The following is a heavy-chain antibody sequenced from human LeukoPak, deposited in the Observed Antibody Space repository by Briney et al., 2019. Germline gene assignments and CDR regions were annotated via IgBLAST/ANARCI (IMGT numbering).Heavy chain of an antibody. CDR3: AREGWHCRVNCYSVYYYALDV. J-gene: IGHJ6*02. Sequence: ASVKVSCKGSGYTFTNYAVHWVRQAPGQRLEWLGWINPGNGDTKYSQNFQGRVTVTSDTSAATAYVELNSLTSEDTAVYYCAREGWHCRVNCYSVYYYALDVWGQGTTVTVSS. CDR2: INPGNGDT. V-gene: IGHV1-3*01. CDR1: GYTFTNYA. D-gene: IGHD2-15*01.